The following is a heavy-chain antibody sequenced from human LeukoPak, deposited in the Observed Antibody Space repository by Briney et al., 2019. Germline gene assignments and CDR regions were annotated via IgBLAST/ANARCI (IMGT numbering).Heavy chain of an antibody. D-gene: IGHD3-10*01. Sequence: SETLSLTCTVSGGSISSYYWSWIRQPPGKGLEWIGYIYYSGSTNYNPSLKSRVTISVDTSKNQFSLKLGSVTAADTAVYYCARVLLWFGELSWFDPWGQGTLVTVSS. J-gene: IGHJ5*02. CDR2: IYYSGST. CDR1: GGSISSYY. V-gene: IGHV4-59*08. CDR3: ARVLLWFGELSWFDP.